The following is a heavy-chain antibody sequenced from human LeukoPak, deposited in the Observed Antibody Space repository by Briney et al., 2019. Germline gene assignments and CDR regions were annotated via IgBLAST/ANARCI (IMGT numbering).Heavy chain of an antibody. Sequence: GASVKVSCKASGYTFTSYGISWVRQAPGQGLGWMGWISAYNGNTNYAQKLQGRVTMTTDTSTSTAYMELRSLRSDDTAVYYCAGGRASSSWYYFDYWGQGTLVTVSS. CDR3: AGGRASSSWYYFDY. J-gene: IGHJ4*02. CDR2: ISAYNGNT. D-gene: IGHD6-13*01. V-gene: IGHV1-18*01. CDR1: GYTFTSYG.